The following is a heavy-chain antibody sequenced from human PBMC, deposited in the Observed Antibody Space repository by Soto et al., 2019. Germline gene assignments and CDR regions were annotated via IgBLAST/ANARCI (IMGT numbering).Heavy chain of an antibody. CDR1: GFTFSSYA. J-gene: IGHJ4*02. Sequence: QVQLVESGGGVVQPGRSLRLSCAASGFTFSSYAMHWVRQAPGKGLEWVAVISYDGRNEYYADSVKGRFTISRDNSKNTLNLQMNSLRAEDTAVYYCAKGTEKIVLMIYATLFDSWGQGTLVTVSS. D-gene: IGHD2-8*01. CDR3: AKGTEKIVLMIYATLFDS. CDR2: ISYDGRNE. V-gene: IGHV3-30*18.